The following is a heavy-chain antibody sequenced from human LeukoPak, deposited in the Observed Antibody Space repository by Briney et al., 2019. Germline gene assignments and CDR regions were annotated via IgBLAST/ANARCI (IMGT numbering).Heavy chain of an antibody. V-gene: IGHV1-69*13. CDR1: GGTFSSYA. CDR2: IIPIFGTA. CDR3: ARRRELRLFDY. Sequence: ASVKVSCKASGGTFSSYAISWVRQAPGQGLEWMGGIIPIFGTANYAQKFHDRVTITADESTSTAYMELSRLRSDDTAVYYCARRRELRLFDYWGQGTLVTVSS. D-gene: IGHD1-26*01. J-gene: IGHJ4*02.